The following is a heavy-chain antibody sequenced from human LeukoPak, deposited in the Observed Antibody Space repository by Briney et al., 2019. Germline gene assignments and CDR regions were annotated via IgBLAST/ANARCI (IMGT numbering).Heavy chain of an antibody. CDR2: IKQDGSEK. J-gene: IGHJ3*02. CDR1: GFTFSSYW. CDR3: ARDWGQTYYDFWSGYSDAFDI. Sequence: GALRLSCAASGFTFSSYWMSWVRQAPGKGLEWVANIKQDGSEKYYVDSVKGRFTISRDNAKNSLYLQMNSLRAEDTAVYYCARDWGQTYYDFWSGYSDAFDIWGQGTMVTVSS. D-gene: IGHD3-3*01. V-gene: IGHV3-7*05.